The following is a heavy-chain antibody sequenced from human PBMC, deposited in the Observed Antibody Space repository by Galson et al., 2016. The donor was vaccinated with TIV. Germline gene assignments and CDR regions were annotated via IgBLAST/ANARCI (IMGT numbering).Heavy chain of an antibody. CDR1: GFTFPNHW. CDR2: VNRDGSGT. V-gene: IGHV3-74*01. D-gene: IGHD1-26*01. J-gene: IGHJ3*02. CDR3: ARGGSYQNYDAFGI. Sequence: SLRLSCAASGFTFPNHWMHWVRQAPGKGLVWVARVNRDGSGTNYADTVKGRFTISRDNAKNSLYLQMNSLRAEDTAVYYCARGGSYQNYDAFGIWGQGTMVTVSS.